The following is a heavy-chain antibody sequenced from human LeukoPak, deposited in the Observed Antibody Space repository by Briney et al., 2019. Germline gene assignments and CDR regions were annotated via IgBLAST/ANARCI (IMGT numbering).Heavy chain of an antibody. CDR2: INHSGST. D-gene: IGHD3-22*01. CDR3: ARHVPYYYDSSGYRESFDY. Sequence: SETLSLTCAVYGGSFSGYYWSWIRQPPGKGLEWIGEINHSGSTNYNPSLKSRVTISVDTSKNQFSLKLSSVTAADTAVYYCARHVPYYYDSSGYRESFDYWGQGTLVTVSS. V-gene: IGHV4-34*01. CDR1: GGSFSGYY. J-gene: IGHJ4*02.